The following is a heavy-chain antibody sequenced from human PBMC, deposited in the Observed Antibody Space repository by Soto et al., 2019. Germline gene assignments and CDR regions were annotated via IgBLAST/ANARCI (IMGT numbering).Heavy chain of an antibody. CDR2: IYSGGNT. J-gene: IGHJ4*02. CDR1: GFTVSSNY. V-gene: IGHV3-66*01. CDR3: ARDSSGSNRYFDY. Sequence: GGSLRLSCAASGFTVSSNYMSWVRQAPGKGLEWVSVIYSGGNTYYADSVKGRFTISRDNSKNTLYLQMNSLRAEDTAVYYCARDSSGSNRYFDYWGQGTLVTVSS. D-gene: IGHD6-19*01.